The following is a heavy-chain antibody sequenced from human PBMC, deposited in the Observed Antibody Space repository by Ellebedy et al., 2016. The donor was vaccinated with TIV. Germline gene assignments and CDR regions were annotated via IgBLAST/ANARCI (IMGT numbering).Heavy chain of an antibody. Sequence: GESLKISXAASGFTFSNYWMRWVRQAPGKGLEWVANINQDGSEKKYVDSVKGRFTISRDNAKNSLYLQMNSLRAEDTAVYYCSTWAASGRGWSYWGQGTLVTVSS. V-gene: IGHV3-7*03. CDR2: INQDGSEK. CDR3: STWAASGRGWSY. D-gene: IGHD6-19*01. CDR1: GFTFSNYW. J-gene: IGHJ4*02.